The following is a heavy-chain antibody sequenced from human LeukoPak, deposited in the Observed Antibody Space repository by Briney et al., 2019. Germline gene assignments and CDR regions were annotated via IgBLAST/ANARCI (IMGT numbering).Heavy chain of an antibody. D-gene: IGHD3-3*01. CDR1: GYTFTDYF. V-gene: IGHV1/OR15-3*02. CDR2: INAGNGNT. CDR3: ARDTECIRPNQH. J-gene: IGHJ1*01. Sequence: ASVTVSCKASGYTFTDYFMNWMRQAPGQRLEWMGWINAGNGNTKYSQKLQGRVTITRDTSSSTAYMQLSSLRSEDTAVYYCARDTECIRPNQH.